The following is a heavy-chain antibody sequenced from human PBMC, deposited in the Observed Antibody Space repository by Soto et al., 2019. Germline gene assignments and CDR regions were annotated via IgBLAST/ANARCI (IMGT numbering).Heavy chain of an antibody. J-gene: IGHJ4*02. Sequence: QVQLQQWGAGLLKPSETLSLTCAVYGGSFSGYYWSWIRQPPGKGLEWIGEINHSGSTNYNPSLKRRVTISVDTSKNQFSLKLSSVTAADTAVYYCARGLSYDFWSGYSLDYWGQGTLVTVSS. CDR1: GGSFSGYY. D-gene: IGHD3-3*01. V-gene: IGHV4-34*01. CDR2: INHSGST. CDR3: ARGLSYDFWSGYSLDY.